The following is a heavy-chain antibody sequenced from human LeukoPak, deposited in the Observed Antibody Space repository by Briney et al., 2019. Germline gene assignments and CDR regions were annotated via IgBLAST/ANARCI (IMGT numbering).Heavy chain of an antibody. V-gene: IGHV6-1*01. J-gene: IGHJ3*02. CDR2: TYYRSKWYN. D-gene: IGHD1-26*01. CDR1: GDSVSSNSAA. Sequence: SQTLSLTCAISGDSVSSNSAAWSWIRQSPSRGLEWLGRTYYRSKWYNDYAVFVKSRITINPDTSKNQFSLQLNSVTPEDTAVYYCARSVGATTGPFDIWGQGTMVTVSS. CDR3: ARSVGATTGPFDI.